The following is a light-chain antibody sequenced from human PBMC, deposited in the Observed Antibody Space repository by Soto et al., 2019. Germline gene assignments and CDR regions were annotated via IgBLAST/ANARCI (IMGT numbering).Light chain of an antibody. CDR2: GAS. Sequence: EIVLTQSPGTLSLSPGERATLSCRASQSVSSSYLAWYQQKPGQAPRLLIYGASSRATGIPDRFSGSGSGTDFTLTISRLEPEDFAVYYCQQYDNDAWSFGQGTK. V-gene: IGKV3-20*01. CDR3: QQYDNDAWS. CDR1: QSVSSSY. J-gene: IGKJ1*01.